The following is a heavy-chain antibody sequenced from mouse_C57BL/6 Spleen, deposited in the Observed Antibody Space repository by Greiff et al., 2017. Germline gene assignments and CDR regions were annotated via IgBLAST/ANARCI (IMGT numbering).Heavy chain of an antibody. Sequence: QVQLQQSGPELVKPGASVKISCKASGYAFSSSWMNWVKQRPGKGLEWIGRIYPGDGDTNYNGKFKGKATLTADKSSSTAYMQLSSLTSEDSAVYFCARENDYGSSLFAYWGQGTLVTVSA. J-gene: IGHJ3*01. CDR2: IYPGDGDT. CDR3: ARENDYGSSLFAY. D-gene: IGHD1-1*01. CDR1: GYAFSSSW. V-gene: IGHV1-82*01.